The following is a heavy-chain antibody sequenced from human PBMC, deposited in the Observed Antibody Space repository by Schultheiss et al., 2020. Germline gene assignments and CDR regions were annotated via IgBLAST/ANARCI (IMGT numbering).Heavy chain of an antibody. CDR2: INAGNGNT. CDR1: GYTFTSYA. V-gene: IGHV1-3*01. Sequence: GESLKISCKASGYTFTSYAMHWVRQAPGQRLEWMGWINAGNGNTKYSQKFQGRVTITRDTSASTAYMELSSLRSEDTAVYYCARGITKAWFDPWGQGTLVTVSS. J-gene: IGHJ5*02. D-gene: IGHD3-10*01. CDR3: ARGITKAWFDP.